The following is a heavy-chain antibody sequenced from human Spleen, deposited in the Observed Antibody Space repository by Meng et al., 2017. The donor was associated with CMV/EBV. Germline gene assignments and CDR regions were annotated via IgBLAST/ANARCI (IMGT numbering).Heavy chain of an antibody. CDR2: IKPYSGGT. D-gene: IGHD2-2*01. Sequence: ASVKVSCKASGYTFIGYYIHWVRQAPGQGLEWMGWIKPYSGGTNLAQQFQGRVTMTGDTSITTAYMELSSLRSDDTATYYCARERYLEPAASPDYVYFGMDVWGQGTTVTVSS. CDR1: GYTFIGYY. V-gene: IGHV1-2*02. CDR3: ARERYLEPAASPDYVYFGMDV. J-gene: IGHJ6*02.